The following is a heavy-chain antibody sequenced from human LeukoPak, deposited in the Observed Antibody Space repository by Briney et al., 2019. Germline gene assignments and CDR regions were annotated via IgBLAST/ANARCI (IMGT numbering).Heavy chain of an antibody. J-gene: IGHJ1*01. CDR2: IKPNGGGT. Sequence: ASVTVSCKAAGYTFTNYYVHWVRQAPGQGLEWMGIIKPNGGGTSYALKFQGRVTMTRDTSTSTAYMELSSLRSEDKAVYYCARDHFDSSGYYYLLGYFEHWGQGTLVTVCS. CDR1: GYTFTNYY. CDR3: ARDHFDSSGYYYLLGYFEH. V-gene: IGHV1-46*01. D-gene: IGHD3-22*01.